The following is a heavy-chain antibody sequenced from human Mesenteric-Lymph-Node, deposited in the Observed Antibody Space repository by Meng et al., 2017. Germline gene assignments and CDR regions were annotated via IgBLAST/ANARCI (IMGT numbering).Heavy chain of an antibody. Sequence: QVQLVQSGAEVRKPGASVMVSCKTSGYTFTSYSINWVRQAPGQGLEWMGRTNPSKPDTHYAQKFQGRVTMTRDTSISTAYMELTSLKSDDTAVYYCASDGAGSYTGLNYWGQGTLVTVSS. CDR3: ASDGAGSYTGLNY. V-gene: IGHV1-2*06. J-gene: IGHJ4*02. CDR2: TNPSKPDT. CDR1: GYTFTSYS. D-gene: IGHD3-16*01.